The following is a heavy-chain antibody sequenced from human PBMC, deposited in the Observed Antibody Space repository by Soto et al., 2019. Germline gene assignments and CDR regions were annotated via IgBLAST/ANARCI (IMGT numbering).Heavy chain of an antibody. D-gene: IGHD3-10*01. Sequence: GGSLRLSCAASGFTFSSYAMSWVRQAPEKGLEWVSAVSGSGVGTYYADSVKGRFTISRDNSKNTLYLHMNSLRGEDTAVYYCAKDFVFSRHRGYIDYWGRGTLVTVSS. J-gene: IGHJ4*01. V-gene: IGHV3-23*01. CDR3: AKDFVFSRHRGYIDY. CDR1: GFTFSSYA. CDR2: VSGSGVGT.